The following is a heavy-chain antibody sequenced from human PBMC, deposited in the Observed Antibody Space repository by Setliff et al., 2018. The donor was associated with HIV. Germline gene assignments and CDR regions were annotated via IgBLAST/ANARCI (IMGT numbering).Heavy chain of an antibody. V-gene: IGHV4-38-2*01. J-gene: IGHJ5*02. Sequence: PSETLSLTCALSGYSISNGCYWGWIRQPSGKGLEWIGSIYHSGSTFYNPSLRSRFNMSVDTSKNQFPMKLNSVTAADTAVYYCARGGRDGIAWGQGTLVTVSS. CDR2: IYHSGST. CDR3: ARGGRDGIA. CDR1: GYSISNGCY. D-gene: IGHD2-21*01.